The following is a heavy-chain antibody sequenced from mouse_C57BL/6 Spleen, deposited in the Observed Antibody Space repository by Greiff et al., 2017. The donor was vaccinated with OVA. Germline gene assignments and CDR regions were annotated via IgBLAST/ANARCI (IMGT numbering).Heavy chain of an antibody. CDR3: ARGGGYSKDAMDY. Sequence: QVQLQQPGTDLVKPGASVKLSCKASGYTFTSYWMHWVKQRPGQGLEWIGNINPSNGGTNYNEKFKSKATLTVDKSSSTAYMQLSSLTSEDSAVYYCARGGGYSKDAMDYWGQGTSVTVSS. D-gene: IGHD2-5*01. V-gene: IGHV1-53*01. CDR1: GYTFTSYW. J-gene: IGHJ4*01. CDR2: INPSNGGT.